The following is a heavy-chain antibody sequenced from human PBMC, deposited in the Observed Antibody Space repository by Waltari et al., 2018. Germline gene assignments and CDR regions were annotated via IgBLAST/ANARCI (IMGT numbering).Heavy chain of an antibody. Sequence: EVQLVESGGGLVQPGESLRLSCRASGFTFSSSWMDWVRQAPGKGLEWVANIKPDGSATHYVDSVQGRFTISRDNAQNLLYLQMNSLRAEDAAVYYCSVSLNSWGQGTLVTVSS. J-gene: IGHJ4*02. CDR3: SVSLNS. CDR1: GFTFSSSW. CDR2: IKPDGSAT. V-gene: IGHV3-7*01.